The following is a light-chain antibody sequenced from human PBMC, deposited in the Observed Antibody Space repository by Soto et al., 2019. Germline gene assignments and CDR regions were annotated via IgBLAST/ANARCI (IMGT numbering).Light chain of an antibody. CDR2: DVS. CDR3: SSYTRSSTLV. CDR1: SSDVGGYNY. J-gene: IGLJ2*01. V-gene: IGLV2-14*01. Sequence: QSVLTQPASVSGSPGQSITISCTGTSSDVGGYNYVSWYQQHPGKAPKLMIYDVSNRPSGVSNRFSGSKSGNTASLTLSGLQAEDEADYYCSSYTRSSTLVFGVGTTLTLL.